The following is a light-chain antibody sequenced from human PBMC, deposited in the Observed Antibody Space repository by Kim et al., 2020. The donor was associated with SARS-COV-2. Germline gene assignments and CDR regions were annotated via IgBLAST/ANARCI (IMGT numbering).Light chain of an antibody. CDR2: NVN. V-gene: IGLV2-14*03. CDR1: CSDVGGCDY. Sequence: GPSLTCSCTGTCSDVGGCDYVSCYQQHPGEAPQLMIYNVNKRPSGVSNRYSGSKSGNTASLIISGLQAEDEADYYCRSHTSSTTVIFGGGTQLTVL. CDR3: RSHTSSTTVI. J-gene: IGLJ2*01.